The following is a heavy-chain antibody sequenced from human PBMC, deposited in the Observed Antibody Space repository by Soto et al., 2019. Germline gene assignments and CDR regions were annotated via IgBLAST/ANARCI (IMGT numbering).Heavy chain of an antibody. Sequence: AGGSLRHSCAASGLTFSSYWMTWVRRAPEKGLEWVANIEEDGSEKYYVDSVKGRFTISRDNARNSLFLQMDSLRAEDTAVYYCARARRSGFTGYECDFWGQGALVTVSS. J-gene: IGHJ4*02. CDR3: ARARRSGFTGYECDF. CDR1: GLTFSSYW. CDR2: IEEDGSEK. V-gene: IGHV3-7*05. D-gene: IGHD5-12*01.